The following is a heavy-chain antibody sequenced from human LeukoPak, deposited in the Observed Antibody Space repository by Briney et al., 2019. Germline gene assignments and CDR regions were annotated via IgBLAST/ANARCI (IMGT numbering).Heavy chain of an antibody. D-gene: IGHD2-15*01. V-gene: IGHV3-48*03. Sequence: PGGSLRLSCAASGFTFSSFEMNWVRQAPGKGLEWVSYIGSGGSTRYYADSVKGRFTISRDSAKNSLYLQMNSLRAEDTAVYYCAREGGWTFDYWGQGTLVTVSS. J-gene: IGHJ4*02. CDR1: GFTFSSFE. CDR2: IGSGGSTR. CDR3: AREGGWTFDY.